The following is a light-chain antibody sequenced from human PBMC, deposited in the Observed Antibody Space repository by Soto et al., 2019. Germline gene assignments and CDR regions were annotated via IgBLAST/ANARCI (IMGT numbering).Light chain of an antibody. V-gene: IGKV3-15*01. CDR1: RTVGAN. Sequence: DMMMRQSPATLSVSPGGRATLSCTASRTVGANLAWYQQRPGQAPRLLMYDASTSATGIPARISGSGAGTEFTLTISSLQSEDSSVYYCLQYNNWHLWTFGQGTKVDIK. CDR2: DAS. J-gene: IGKJ1*01. CDR3: LQYNNWHLWT.